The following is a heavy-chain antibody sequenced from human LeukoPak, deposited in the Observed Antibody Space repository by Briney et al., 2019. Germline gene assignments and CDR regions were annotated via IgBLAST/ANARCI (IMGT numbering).Heavy chain of an antibody. D-gene: IGHD3-3*01. Sequence: PSETLSLTCTVSGYSISSGYYWGWIRQPPGKGLERIGNIYHSGSTYSNPSLKSRVIISVDTSKNQFSLKLGSVTAADTAVYWCARGAFGVLLSAFDIWGQGTMVTVSS. CDR2: IYHSGST. CDR1: GYSISSGYY. CDR3: ARGAFGVLLSAFDI. J-gene: IGHJ3*02. V-gene: IGHV4-38-2*02.